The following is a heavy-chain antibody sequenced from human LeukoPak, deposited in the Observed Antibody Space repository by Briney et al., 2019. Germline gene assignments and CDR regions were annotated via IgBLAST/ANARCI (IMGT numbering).Heavy chain of an antibody. J-gene: IGHJ6*02. CDR1: GYTLTELS. V-gene: IGHV1-24*01. CDR3: AALDQSRRGYYYGMDV. CDR2: FDLEDGET. D-gene: IGHD2-2*01. Sequence: ASVKVSCKVSGYTLTELSMHWVRQAPGKGLEWMGGFDLEDGETIYAQKFQGRVTMTEDTSTDTAYMELSSLRSEDTAVYYCAALDQSRRGYYYGMDVWGQGTTVTVSS.